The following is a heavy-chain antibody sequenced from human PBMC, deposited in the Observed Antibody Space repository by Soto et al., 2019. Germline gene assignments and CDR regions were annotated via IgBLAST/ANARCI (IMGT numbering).Heavy chain of an antibody. Sequence: GGSLRLSCAASGFTFSSYWMHWVRQAPGKGLVWVSRINSDGSSTSYADSVKGRFTISRDNAKNTLYLQMNSLRAEDTAVYYCARALRGYSYDSSGSDYWGQGTLVNVSS. J-gene: IGHJ4*02. V-gene: IGHV3-74*01. CDR2: INSDGSST. CDR3: ARALRGYSYDSSGSDY. CDR1: GFTFSSYW. D-gene: IGHD3-22*01.